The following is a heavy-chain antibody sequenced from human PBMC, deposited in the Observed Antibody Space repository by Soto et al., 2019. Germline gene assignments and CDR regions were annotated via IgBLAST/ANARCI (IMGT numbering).Heavy chain of an antibody. D-gene: IGHD3-22*01. V-gene: IGHV1-3*01. CDR3: ARGGYFDSSNYLDY. Sequence: GASVKVSCKASGYTFTSYGINWVGQAPGRGLEWMGWINPGNGNTKYSQQFQGRVIIDRDTYASTAYMELSSLRPEDTAVYYCARGGYFDSSNYLDYWGLGTLVTVSS. J-gene: IGHJ4*02. CDR2: INPGNGNT. CDR1: GYTFTSYG.